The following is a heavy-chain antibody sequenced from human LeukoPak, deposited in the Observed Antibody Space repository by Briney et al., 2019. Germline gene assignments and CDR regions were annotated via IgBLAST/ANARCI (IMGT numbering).Heavy chain of an antibody. CDR1: GGSISSYY. CDR3: ARAWGCSGGSCPSDY. J-gene: IGHJ4*02. D-gene: IGHD2-15*01. V-gene: IGHV4-59*01. CDR2: IYYSGST. Sequence: PSETLSLTCTVSGGSISSYYWSWIRQPPGKGLEWIGYIYYSGSTIYNPSLMSRVTISVDTSKNQFSLRLSSVTAADTAVYYCARAWGCSGGSCPSDYWGQGTLVTVSS.